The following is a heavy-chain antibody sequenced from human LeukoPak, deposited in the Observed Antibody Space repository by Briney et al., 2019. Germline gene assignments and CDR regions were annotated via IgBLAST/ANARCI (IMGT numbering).Heavy chain of an antibody. D-gene: IGHD2-21*01. CDR3: AKTVVVITFRFDS. CDR2: ISGDGART. CDR1: GFSFNNYV. J-gene: IGHJ4*02. Sequence: PGGSLRLSCAAFGFSFNNYVMSWVRQAPGKGLEWVSAISGDGARTYYADSVKGRFTISRDNSKNPLDLQMNSLRAEDTAVYYCAKTVVVITFRFDSWGQGSLVTVSS. V-gene: IGHV3-23*01.